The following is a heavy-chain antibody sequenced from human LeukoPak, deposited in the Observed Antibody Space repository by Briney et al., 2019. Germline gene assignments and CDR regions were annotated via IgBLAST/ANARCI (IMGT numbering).Heavy chain of an antibody. Sequence: SETLSLTCTVSGGSISSYYWSWIRQPPGKGLEWIGYIYYSGSTNYSPSLKSRVTISVDTSKNQFSLKLSSVTAADTAVYYCARNVGSGSYGSTFDYWGQGTLVTVSS. J-gene: IGHJ4*02. V-gene: IGHV4-59*01. CDR3: ARNVGSGSYGSTFDY. D-gene: IGHD3-10*01. CDR1: GGSISSYY. CDR2: IYYSGST.